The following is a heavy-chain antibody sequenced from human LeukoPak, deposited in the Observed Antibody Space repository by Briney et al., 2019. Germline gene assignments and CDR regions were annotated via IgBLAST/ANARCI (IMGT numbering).Heavy chain of an antibody. CDR2: INTDGSST. CDR3: ARGGESRAVAVTGIGY. V-gene: IGHV3-74*01. J-gene: IGHJ4*02. Sequence: GGSPRLSCAASGFTFSTYWMHWVRQAPGKGLVWVSRINTDGSSTSYADSVKGRFTISRDNAKNTLYLQMNSLRAEDTAVYYCARGGESRAVAVTGIGYWGQGTLVTVSS. CDR1: GFTFSTYW. D-gene: IGHD6-19*01.